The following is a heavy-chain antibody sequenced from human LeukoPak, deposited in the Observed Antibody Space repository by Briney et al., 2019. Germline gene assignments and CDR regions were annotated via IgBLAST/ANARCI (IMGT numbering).Heavy chain of an antibody. Sequence: ASVKVSCKASGYTFTNYWLHWVRQAPGQGLEWMGIVNPSGGNTNYAQNFQGRVTMTRVASTSTVFMELSSLRHEDTAVYYCARDPGRRYFDYWGQGTLVTISS. V-gene: IGHV1-46*01. J-gene: IGHJ4*02. CDR1: GYTFTNYW. CDR2: VNPSGGNT. CDR3: ARDPGRRYFDY.